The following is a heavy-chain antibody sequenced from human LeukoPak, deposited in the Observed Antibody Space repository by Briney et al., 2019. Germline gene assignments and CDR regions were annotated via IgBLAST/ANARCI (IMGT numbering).Heavy chain of an antibody. CDR3: ARHDGSSSWYVYWYFDL. J-gene: IGHJ2*01. CDR1: GGSISSYY. CDR2: IYYSGST. V-gene: IGHV4-59*08. Sequence: SETLSLTCTVSGGSISSYYWSWIRQPPGKGLEWIGYIYYSGSTNYNPSLKSRVTISVDTSKNQFSLKLSSVTAADTALYYCARHDGSSSWYVYWYFDLWGRGTLSLSPQ. D-gene: IGHD6-13*01.